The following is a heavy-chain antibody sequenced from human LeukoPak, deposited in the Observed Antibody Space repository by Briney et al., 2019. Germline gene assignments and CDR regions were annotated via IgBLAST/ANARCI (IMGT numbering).Heavy chain of an antibody. J-gene: IGHJ4*02. CDR3: ARDLGSSTVTTAFDY. D-gene: IGHD4-17*01. CDR1: GGTFSSYA. Sequence: GASVRVSCKASGGTFSSYAISWVRQAPGQGLEWMGGIIPIFGTANYAQKFQGRVTITADESTSTAYMELSSLRAEDTAVYYCARDLGSSTVTTAFDYWGQGTLVTVSS. V-gene: IGHV1-69*13. CDR2: IIPIFGTA.